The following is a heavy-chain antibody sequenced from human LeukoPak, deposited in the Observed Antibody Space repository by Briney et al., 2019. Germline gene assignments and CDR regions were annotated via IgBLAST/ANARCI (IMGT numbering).Heavy chain of an antibody. CDR3: ARDLTVVDTAMVTPDY. CDR1: GYTFTGYY. Sequence: ASVMVSCKASGYTFTGYYIHWVRQAPGQGLEWMGWINPDSGGTNYAQKFQGRVTMTWDTSISTAYMELSRLRSDDTAVYYCARDLTVVDTAMVTPDYWGQGTLVTVSS. J-gene: IGHJ4*02. V-gene: IGHV1-2*02. D-gene: IGHD5-18*01. CDR2: INPDSGGT.